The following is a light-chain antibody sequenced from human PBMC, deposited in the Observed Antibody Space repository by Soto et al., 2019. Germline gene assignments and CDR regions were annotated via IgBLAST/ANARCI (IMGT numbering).Light chain of an antibody. V-gene: IGKV1-5*01. Sequence: DMQMTQSPSALSASVGDRATITCRASQSISSWLAWYQQKPGKAPKLLIYDASTLQSGVPSRYSGSVSGTEFTLTISNLQPDDFATYYCQQYESYSPWTFGQGTKVDIK. CDR3: QQYESYSPWT. CDR1: QSISSW. CDR2: DAS. J-gene: IGKJ1*01.